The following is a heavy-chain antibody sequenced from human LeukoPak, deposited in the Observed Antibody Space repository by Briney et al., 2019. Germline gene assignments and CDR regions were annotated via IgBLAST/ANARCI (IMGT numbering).Heavy chain of an antibody. D-gene: IGHD2-2*01. CDR1: GGSISSYY. Sequence: SETLSLTCTVSGGSISSYYWSWIRQPPGKGLEWIGYIYTSGSTNYNPSLKSRVTISVDTSKNQFSLKLSSVTAADTAVYYCARAGYCSSTSCYLYAFDIWGQGTMVTVSS. J-gene: IGHJ3*02. CDR2: IYTSGST. V-gene: IGHV4-4*09. CDR3: ARAGYCSSTSCYLYAFDI.